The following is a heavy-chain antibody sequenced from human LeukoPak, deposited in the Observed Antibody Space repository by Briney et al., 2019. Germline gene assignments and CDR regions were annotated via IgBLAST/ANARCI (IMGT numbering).Heavy chain of an antibody. CDR1: GGSISSYY. V-gene: IGHV4-4*09. J-gene: IGHJ4*02. D-gene: IGHD6-25*01. Sequence: SETLSLTCTVSGGSISSYYWSWIRQPPGKGLEWIGYIYTSGSTNYNPSLKSRVTISVDTSKNQFSLKLSSVTAADTAVYYCARLSYSSDVYFDYWGQGTLVTVSS. CDR2: IYTSGST. CDR3: ARLSYSSDVYFDY.